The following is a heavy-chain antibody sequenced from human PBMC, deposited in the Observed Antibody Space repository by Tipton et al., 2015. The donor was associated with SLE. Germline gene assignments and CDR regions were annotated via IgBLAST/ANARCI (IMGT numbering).Heavy chain of an antibody. CDR1: GDSVSSNSAA. D-gene: IGHD1-1*01. V-gene: IGHV6-1*01. CDR2: TYYRSKRYN. J-gene: IGHJ3*02. CDR3: ARLGPTADLGDAFDI. Sequence: GLVKPSQTLSLTCAISGDSVSSNSAAWNWIRQSPSRGLEWLGGTYYRSKRYNDYAVSVKSRITINPDTSKNQFSLQVNSVTPEDTAVYYCARLGPTADLGDAFDIWGQGTMVTVAS.